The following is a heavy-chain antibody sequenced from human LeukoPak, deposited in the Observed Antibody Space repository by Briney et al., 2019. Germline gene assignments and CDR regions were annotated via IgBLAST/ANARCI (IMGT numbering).Heavy chain of an antibody. J-gene: IGHJ3*02. CDR1: GFTFGNAW. D-gene: IGHD6-6*01. V-gene: IGHV3-15*01. CDR3: TTTTVMSIAFDI. Sequence: GGPLRLSCAASGFTFGNAWMSWVRQAPGKGLEWVGRIKSKTDGGTTDYAAPVKGRFTISRDDSKNTLYLQMNSLKTEDTAVYYCTTTTVMSIAFDIWGQGTMVTVSS. CDR2: IKSKTDGGTT.